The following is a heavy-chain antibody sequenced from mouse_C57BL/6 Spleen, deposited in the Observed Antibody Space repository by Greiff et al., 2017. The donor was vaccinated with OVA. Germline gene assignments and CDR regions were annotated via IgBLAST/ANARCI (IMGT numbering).Heavy chain of an antibody. CDR1: GYSFTDYN. CDR2: INPNYGTT. Sequence: EVKLVESGPELVKPGASVKISCKASGYSFTDYNMNWVKQSNGKSLEWIGVINPNYGTTSYNQKFKGKATLTVDQSSSTACMQLNSLTSEDSAVYYCARSPIYYYGSSTGDYFDYWGQGTTLTVSS. CDR3: ARSPIYYYGSSTGDYFDY. J-gene: IGHJ2*01. V-gene: IGHV1-39*01. D-gene: IGHD1-1*01.